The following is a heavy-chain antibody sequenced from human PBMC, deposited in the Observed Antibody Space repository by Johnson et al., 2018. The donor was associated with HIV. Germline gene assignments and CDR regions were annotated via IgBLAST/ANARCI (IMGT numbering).Heavy chain of an antibody. CDR1: GFTFDDHG. V-gene: IGHV3-20*04. D-gene: IGHD2-15*01. CDR2: INWNGGST. J-gene: IGHJ3*02. CDR3: ARVSRYCSGGSCRDGFDI. Sequence: VQLVESGGGMGRPGGSLRLSCAASGFTFDDHGMSWVRQGPGKGLEWVSGINWNGGSTGYADSVKGRFTISRDNAKNSLYLQMNSLRAEGTALDYCARVSRYCSGGSCRDGFDIWGQGTMVTVSS.